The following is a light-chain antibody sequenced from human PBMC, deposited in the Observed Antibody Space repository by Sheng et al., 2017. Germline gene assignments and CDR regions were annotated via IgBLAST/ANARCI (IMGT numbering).Light chain of an antibody. Sequence: EVVLTQSPATLSLSPGERATLSCRASQSVSTYLAWYQQKGGQAPRLLIYNASKRATGIPARFSGSGSGTDFTLTISSLEAEDFAVYYCHQRFNWPLTFGGGTKVEIK. J-gene: IGKJ4*01. V-gene: IGKV3-11*01. CDR3: HQRFNWPLT. CDR2: NAS. CDR1: QSVSTY.